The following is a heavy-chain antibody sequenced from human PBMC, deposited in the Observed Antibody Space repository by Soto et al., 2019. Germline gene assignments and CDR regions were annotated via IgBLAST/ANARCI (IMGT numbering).Heavy chain of an antibody. CDR2: IYHSGSS. D-gene: IGHD4-17*01. J-gene: IGHJ3*02. CDR3: ASLTTEDAFDI. V-gene: IGHV4-30-2*01. Sequence: QLQLQESGSGLVKPSQTLSLTCAVSGGSISSGGHSWSWIRQPPGKGLEWIGYIYHSGSSYYNPSLKSRVTISLDRSKNQFSLKLSSVTAADTAVDYCASLTTEDAFDIWGQGTMVTVSS. CDR1: GGSISSGGHS.